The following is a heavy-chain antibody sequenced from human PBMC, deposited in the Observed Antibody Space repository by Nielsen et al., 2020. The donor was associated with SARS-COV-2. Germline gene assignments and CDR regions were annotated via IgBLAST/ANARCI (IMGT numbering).Heavy chain of an antibody. CDR2: ISGSGGST. CDR3: AREYYGDYSSFDY. J-gene: IGHJ4*02. Sequence: GESLKISCAASGFTFSSYAMSWVRQAPGKGLKWVSAISGSGGSTYYADSVKGRFTISRDNAKNSLYLQMNSLRAEDTAVYYCAREYYGDYSSFDYWGQGTLVTVSS. V-gene: IGHV3-23*01. D-gene: IGHD4-17*01. CDR1: GFTFSSYA.